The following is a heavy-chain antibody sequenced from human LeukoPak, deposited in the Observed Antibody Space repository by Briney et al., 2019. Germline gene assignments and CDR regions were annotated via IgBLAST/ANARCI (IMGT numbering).Heavy chain of an antibody. D-gene: IGHD3-10*01. V-gene: IGHV3-30*02. CDR1: GFTFSYYG. CDR3: ASLLVGAPVDY. CDR2: IRNDGSNK. Sequence: GGSLRLSCAASGFTFSYYGMHWVRQAPGKGPEWVAFIRNDGSNKYYADSVKGRFTISRDNSKNTLYLQTNSLRAEDTAVYYCASLLVGAPVDYWGQGTLVTVSS. J-gene: IGHJ4*02.